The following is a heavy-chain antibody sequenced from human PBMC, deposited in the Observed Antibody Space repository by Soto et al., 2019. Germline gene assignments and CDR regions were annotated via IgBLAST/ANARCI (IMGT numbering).Heavy chain of an antibody. J-gene: IGHJ4*02. CDR2: INHSGST. CDR3: ARSFGWFGESRFFDY. Sequence: QVQLQQWGAGLLKPSETPSLTCAVYGGSFSGYYWSWIRQPPGKGLEWIGEINHSGSTNYNPSLKSRVTISVDTSKNQFSRKLSSVTAADTAVYYCARSFGWFGESRFFDYWGQGTLVTVSS. V-gene: IGHV4-34*01. CDR1: GGSFSGYY. D-gene: IGHD3-10*01.